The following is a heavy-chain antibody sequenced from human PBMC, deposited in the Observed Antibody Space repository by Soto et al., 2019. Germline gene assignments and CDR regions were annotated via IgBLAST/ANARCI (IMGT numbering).Heavy chain of an antibody. Sequence: SQALSLTCAISGDSVSSNSAAWNWIRQSPSRGLEWLGRTYFRSQWYNDYAVSVRSRITINPDTSKNQFSLQLNSVTPEDTAVYYCARLRATGGWPDDAFAIWGQGTKVTVSS. V-gene: IGHV6-1*01. CDR3: ARLRATGGWPDDAFAI. CDR1: GDSVSSNSAA. CDR2: TYFRSQWYN. D-gene: IGHD2-8*02. J-gene: IGHJ3*02.